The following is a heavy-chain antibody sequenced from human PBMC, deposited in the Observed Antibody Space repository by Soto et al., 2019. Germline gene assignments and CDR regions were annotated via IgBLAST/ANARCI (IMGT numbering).Heavy chain of an antibody. V-gene: IGHV3-30*18. Sequence: PGGSLRLSCAASGFTFTSYGMHWVRQAPGKGLEWVSVISYDGSNKYYADSVKGRFTISRDNSKNTLYLDMTSLRGEDTAVYYCAKIWNYCTSTTRPPYYYSMDVWGQGTTVTVSS. CDR2: ISYDGSNK. J-gene: IGHJ6*02. CDR3: AKIWNYCTSTTRPPYYYSMDV. CDR1: GFTFTSYG. D-gene: IGHD2-2*01.